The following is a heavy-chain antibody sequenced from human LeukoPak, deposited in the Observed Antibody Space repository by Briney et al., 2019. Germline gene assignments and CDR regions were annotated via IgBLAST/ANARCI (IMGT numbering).Heavy chain of an antibody. D-gene: IGHD1-26*01. CDR2: INPNCGNT. J-gene: IGHJ4*02. Sequence: ASVKVSCKASGYTFTSYAINWVRQAPGQGLEWMGRINPNCGNTNYAQKFQGRVTMTADNSTNTAYMELSSLRSEDTAVYYCARDDSRVGTPSWGQGTLVTVSS. CDR3: ARDDSRVGTPS. CDR1: GYTFTSYA. V-gene: IGHV1-69*04.